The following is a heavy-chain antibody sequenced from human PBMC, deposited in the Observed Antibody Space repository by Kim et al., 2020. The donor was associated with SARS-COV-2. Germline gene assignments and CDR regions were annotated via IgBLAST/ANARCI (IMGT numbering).Heavy chain of an antibody. J-gene: IGHJ4*02. V-gene: IGHV3-30*04. Sequence: GGSLRLSCAASGFTFSSYAMHWLRQAPGKGLEWVAVISYDGSNKYYADSVKGRFTISRDNSKNTLYLQMNSLRAEDTAVYYCARGYDYWGQGTLVTVSS. CDR2: ISYDGSNK. CDR1: GFTFSSYA. CDR3: ARGYDY.